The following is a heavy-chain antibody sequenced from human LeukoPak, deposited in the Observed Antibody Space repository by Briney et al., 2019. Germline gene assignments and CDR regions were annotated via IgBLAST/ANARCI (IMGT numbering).Heavy chain of an antibody. CDR1: GGSFSDYY. D-gene: IGHD6-13*01. V-gene: IGHV4-34*01. CDR2: INHSGST. J-gene: IGHJ4*02. CDR3: ARVGTYTSSWYRFKYFDY. Sequence: SETLSLTCGVRGGSFSDYYWSWIRQSPGVGLEWIGEINHSGSTNYNPSLKSRVTISVDTPKNQFSLKLSSLTAAGTAVYYCARVGTYTSSWYRFKYFDYWGQGTLVTVSS.